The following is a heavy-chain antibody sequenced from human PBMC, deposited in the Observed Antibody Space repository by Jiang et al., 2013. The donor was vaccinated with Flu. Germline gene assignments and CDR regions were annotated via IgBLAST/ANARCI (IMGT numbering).Heavy chain of an antibody. CDR2: INHSGST. J-gene: IGHJ4*02. V-gene: IGHV4-34*01. CDR1: GGSFSGYY. CDR3: ARGRGRYDY. Sequence: LLKPSETLSLTCAVYGGSFSGYYWSWIRQPPGKGLEWIGEINHSGSTNYNPSLKSRVTISVDTSKNQFSLKLSSVTAADTAVYYCARGRGRYDYWGQGTLVTVSS. D-gene: IGHD3-16*02.